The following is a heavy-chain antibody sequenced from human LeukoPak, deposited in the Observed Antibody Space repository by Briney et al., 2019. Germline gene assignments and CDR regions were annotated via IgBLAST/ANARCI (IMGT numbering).Heavy chain of an antibody. D-gene: IGHD3-22*01. CDR2: IYHSGST. CDR3: GRVRYYYDSSGYSIPLFDY. J-gene: IGHJ4*02. CDR1: GGSISSSNW. Sequence: SSETLSLTCAVSGGSISSSNWWSWVRQPPGKGLEWIGEIYHSGSTNYNPSLKSRVTISVDKSKNQFSLKLSSVTAADTSVYYCGRVRYYYDSSGYSIPLFDYWGQGTLVTVSS. V-gene: IGHV4-4*02.